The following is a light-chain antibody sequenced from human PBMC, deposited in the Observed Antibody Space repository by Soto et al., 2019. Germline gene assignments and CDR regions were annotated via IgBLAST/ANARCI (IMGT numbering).Light chain of an antibody. CDR3: SSFTISLNTVI. V-gene: IGLV2-14*01. CDR2: DVN. Sequence: QSALTQPASVSGSPGQSITISCTGTSSDVDGYNYVSWYQYHPGKAPKLMIYDVNNRPSGVSNRFSGSKSGNTASLTISGLQDEDEADYYCSSFTISLNTVIFGGGTKLTVL. CDR1: SSDVDGYNY. J-gene: IGLJ2*01.